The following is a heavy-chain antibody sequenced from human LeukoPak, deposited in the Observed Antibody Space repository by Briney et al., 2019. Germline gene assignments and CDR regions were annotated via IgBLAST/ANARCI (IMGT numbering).Heavy chain of an antibody. CDR2: INPNSGGT. D-gene: IGHD1-26*01. CDR3: ATDFIKGATAFDY. CDR1: GYTFTGYY. J-gene: IGHJ4*02. V-gene: IGHV1-2*02. Sequence: ASVKVSCKASGYTFTGYYMHWVRQAPGQGLEWMGWINPNSGGTNYAQKFQGRVTMTEDTSTDTAYMELSSLRSEDTAVYYCATDFIKGATAFDYWGQGTLVTVSS.